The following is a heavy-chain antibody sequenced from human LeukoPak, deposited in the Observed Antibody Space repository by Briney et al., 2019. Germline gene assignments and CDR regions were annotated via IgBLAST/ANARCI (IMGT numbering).Heavy chain of an antibody. D-gene: IGHD2-21*02. CDR2: ISSSSSYI. CDR1: GFTFSSYS. Sequence: RGSLRLSCAASGFTFSSYSMNWVRQAPGKGLEWVSSISSSSSYIYYADSVKGRFTISRDNSKNTVYLQMNSLRAEDTALYYCARERDGYCGGDCYYYYGMDVWGQGTTVTVSS. J-gene: IGHJ6*02. CDR3: ARERDGYCGGDCYYYYGMDV. V-gene: IGHV3-21*01.